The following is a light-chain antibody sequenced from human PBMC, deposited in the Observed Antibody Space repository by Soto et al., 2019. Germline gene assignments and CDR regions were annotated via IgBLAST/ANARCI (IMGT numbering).Light chain of an antibody. CDR3: QQYNNWPET. Sequence: EIVMTQSPDTLSVSLGERATLSCRASQSVSSNLAWYQQKPGQAPRLLIYGASTQATGIPARFSGSGSGTEFTLTISSLQSEDFAVYYCQQYNNWPETFGQGTKV. CDR1: QSVSSN. CDR2: GAS. J-gene: IGKJ1*01. V-gene: IGKV3-15*01.